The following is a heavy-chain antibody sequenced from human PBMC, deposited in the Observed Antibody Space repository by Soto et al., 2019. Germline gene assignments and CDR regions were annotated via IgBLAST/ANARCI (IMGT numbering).Heavy chain of an antibody. Sequence: QVQLVQSGAEVKKPGASVKVSCKVLGISLRDLSMHWVRQPPGKGLERMGGFDPEDGETIYAQNFQGRVSMTEDPSRDTAFMELSSLKSEDTAVYYCAAGGTRWLPSPFASWGQGTLITVSS. CDR1: GISLRDLS. CDR2: FDPEDGET. V-gene: IGHV1-24*01. J-gene: IGHJ4*02. CDR3: AAGGTRWLPSPFAS. D-gene: IGHD1-1*01.